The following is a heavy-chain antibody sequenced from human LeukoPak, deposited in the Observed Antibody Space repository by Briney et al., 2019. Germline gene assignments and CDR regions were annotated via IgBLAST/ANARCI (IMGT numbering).Heavy chain of an antibody. J-gene: IGHJ4*02. CDR3: ARDSNSGFFDY. D-gene: IGHD6-19*01. CDR1: GGSVSSGSYY. CDR2: IYYSGST. V-gene: IGHV4-61*01. Sequence: PSETLSVTCTVSGGSVSSGSYYWSWMRQPPGKGLEWIGYIYYSGSTNYNPSLKGRVTISVDTSKNQFSLKLSSVTAADTAVYYCARDSNSGFFDYWGQGTLVTVSS.